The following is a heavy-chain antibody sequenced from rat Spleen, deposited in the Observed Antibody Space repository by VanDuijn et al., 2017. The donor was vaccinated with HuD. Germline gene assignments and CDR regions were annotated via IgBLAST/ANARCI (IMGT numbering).Heavy chain of an antibody. CDR2: ISSGGGGT. CDR3: ARGPPFDY. V-gene: IGHV5-46*01. J-gene: IGHJ2*01. CDR1: GFTFSSFP. D-gene: IGHD3-1*01. Sequence: EVQLVESGGGLVQPGRSLKLSCAASGFTFSSFPMAWFRRAPKKGLEWVASISSGGGGTYYIVSVKARFTISRDNAKRTLYLQMDSLRSEDTASYYCARGPPFDYWGQGVMVTVSS.